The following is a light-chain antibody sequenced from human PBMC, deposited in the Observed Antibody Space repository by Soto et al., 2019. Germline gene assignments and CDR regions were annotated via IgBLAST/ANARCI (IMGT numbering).Light chain of an antibody. Sequence: QSVLTQPPSVSAAPGQKVTISCSGSSSNIGNNYVSWYQQLPGTAPKLLIYDNNKRPSGIPDRFSGSKSGTSATLGITGLQTEDEAHYYCGTWDSSLSAGYVFGPGTKLTVL. J-gene: IGLJ1*01. CDR3: GTWDSSLSAGYV. V-gene: IGLV1-51*01. CDR1: SSNIGNNY. CDR2: DNN.